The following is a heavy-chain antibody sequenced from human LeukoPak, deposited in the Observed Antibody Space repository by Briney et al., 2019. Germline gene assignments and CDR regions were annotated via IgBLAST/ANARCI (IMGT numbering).Heavy chain of an antibody. Sequence: GASVTVSCKASGYTFTGYYMHWVRQAPGQGLEWMGWINPNSGGTNYAQKFQGRVTMTRDTSISTAYMELSRLRSDDTAVYYCARGRVVGRGNYYCMDVWGKGTTVTVSS. D-gene: IGHD2-15*01. CDR3: ARGRVVGRGNYYCMDV. CDR2: INPNSGGT. CDR1: GYTFTGYY. J-gene: IGHJ6*03. V-gene: IGHV1-2*02.